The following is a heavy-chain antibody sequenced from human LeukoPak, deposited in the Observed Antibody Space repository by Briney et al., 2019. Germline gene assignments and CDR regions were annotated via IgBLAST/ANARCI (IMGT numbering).Heavy chain of an antibody. CDR2: ISGSSTTI. CDR3: ARGPLYGDYDYYFDY. V-gene: IGHV3-48*04. Sequence: GGSLRLSCAASGFTFSSYSMNWVRQAPGKGLEWISYISGSSTTIYYADSVKGRFTISRDNAKNSLYLQMNSLRAEDTAVYYCARGPLYGDYDYYFDYWGQGTLVTVSS. J-gene: IGHJ4*02. D-gene: IGHD4-17*01. CDR1: GFTFSSYS.